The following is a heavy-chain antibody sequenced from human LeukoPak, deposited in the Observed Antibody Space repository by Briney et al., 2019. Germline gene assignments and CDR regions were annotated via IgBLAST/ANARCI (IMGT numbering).Heavy chain of an antibody. D-gene: IGHD5-18*01. Sequence: SVTVSCKASGGTFSSYAISWVRQAPGQGLEWMGGIIPIFGTANYAQKFQGRVTITADKSTSTAYMELSSLGSEDTAVYYCARGFRSRRGYSYGSHYYYGMDVWGKGTTVTVSS. CDR3: ARGFRSRRGYSYGSHYYYGMDV. J-gene: IGHJ6*04. CDR1: GGTFSSYA. CDR2: IIPIFGTA. V-gene: IGHV1-69*06.